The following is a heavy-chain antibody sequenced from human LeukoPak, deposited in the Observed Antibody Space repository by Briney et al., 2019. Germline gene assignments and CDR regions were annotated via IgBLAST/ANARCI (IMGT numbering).Heavy chain of an antibody. Sequence: GGSLRLSCAASGFTFSIYDLSWVRQAPGKGLECVSAITRGVGSTYYADSVKGRFTISRDNSKNTLYLQMNNLRVDDTAVYYCAKKGQADDDGKPDWGQGTLVTVSS. CDR1: GFTFSIYD. V-gene: IGHV3-23*01. D-gene: IGHD1-1*01. CDR3: AKKGQADDDGKPD. CDR2: ITRGVGST. J-gene: IGHJ4*02.